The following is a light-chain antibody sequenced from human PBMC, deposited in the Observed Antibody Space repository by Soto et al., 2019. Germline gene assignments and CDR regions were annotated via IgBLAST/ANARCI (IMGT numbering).Light chain of an antibody. J-gene: IGKJ2*01. Sequence: DIQMTQSPSTLSASVGDRVTITCRASQSISNWLAWYQQKPGKAPYLLIYKASRLESGVPSRFSGSTSGTELTLTISSLQPDDFATYYCQQYQSFPYTFGQGTKLEIK. V-gene: IGKV1-5*03. CDR2: KAS. CDR1: QSISNW. CDR3: QQYQSFPYT.